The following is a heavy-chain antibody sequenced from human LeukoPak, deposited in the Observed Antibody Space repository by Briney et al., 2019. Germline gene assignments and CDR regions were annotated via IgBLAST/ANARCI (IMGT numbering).Heavy chain of an antibody. Sequence: GGSLRLSCAASGLTFSSYWMSWVRQAPGKGLEWVANIKYDGSEKYHVDSVKGRFTISRDNAKNSLFLQMNSLRAEDTALYYCARDQDLAIAAAGGFDYWGQGTLVTVSS. CDR3: ARDQDLAIAAAGGFDY. J-gene: IGHJ4*02. CDR1: GLTFSSYW. CDR2: IKYDGSEK. D-gene: IGHD6-13*01. V-gene: IGHV3-7*01.